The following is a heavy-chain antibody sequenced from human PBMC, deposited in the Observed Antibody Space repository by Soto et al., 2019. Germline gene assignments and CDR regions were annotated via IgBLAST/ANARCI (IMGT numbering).Heavy chain of an antibody. CDR2: IKKDGSEK. J-gene: IGHJ6*02. CDR1: GFTLSSYW. V-gene: IGHV3-7*05. CDR3: AREDGSSYSPRYYGMDV. D-gene: IGHD6-13*01. Sequence: EVQLVESGGGLVQPGGSLRLSCAASGFTLSSYWMSWVRQAPGKGLEWVANIKKDGSEKYYVDSVKGRFTISRDTAKSSLYLQLNSLRAEDTAVYYCAREDGSSYSPRYYGMDVWGQGTTVTVSS.